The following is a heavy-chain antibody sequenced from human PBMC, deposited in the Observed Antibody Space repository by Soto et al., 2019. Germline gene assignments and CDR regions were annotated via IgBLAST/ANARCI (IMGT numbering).Heavy chain of an antibody. CDR1: GFTFSNYV. V-gene: IGHV3-30*18. J-gene: IGHJ4*02. CDR3: AKDLLRFFAWSPFDY. D-gene: IGHD3-9*01. Sequence: QVQLVESGGGVVQPGRSLRLSCAASGFTFSNYVMHWVRQAPGKGLEWVAVISYDGSNKYYADSVKGRFTISRDNSKNTLYLQMNSLRAEDTAVYYCAKDLLRFFAWSPFDYWGQGTLVTVSS. CDR2: ISYDGSNK.